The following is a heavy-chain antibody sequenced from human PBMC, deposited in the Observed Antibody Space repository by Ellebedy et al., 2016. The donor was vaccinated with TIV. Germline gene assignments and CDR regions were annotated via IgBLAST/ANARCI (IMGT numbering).Heavy chain of an antibody. CDR1: GDSVSSNSAS. J-gene: IGHJ4*02. D-gene: IGHD6-19*01. Sequence: SQTLSLTCSISGDSVSSNSASWTWIRQSPSRGLEWLGRTYYRSRLSSDYAVSVKSRISINPDTSKNQFSLQLNSVSPGDTAVYYCTREVAGTFDYWGQGTLVTVSS. V-gene: IGHV6-1*01. CDR2: TYYRSRLSS. CDR3: TREVAGTFDY.